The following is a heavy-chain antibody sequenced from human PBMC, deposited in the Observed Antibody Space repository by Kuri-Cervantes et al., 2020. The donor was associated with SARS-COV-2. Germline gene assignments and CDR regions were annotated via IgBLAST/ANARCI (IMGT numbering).Heavy chain of an antibody. CDR1: GFIFSDYY. Sequence: GGSLRLSCTASGFIFSDYYMTWIRQAPGKGLEWVSYISSSGSTIYYADSVKGRFTISRDNAKNSLYLQMNSLRAEDTAVYYCARGDFWSGYYFDYWGQGTLVTVSS. D-gene: IGHD3-3*01. V-gene: IGHV3-11*04. J-gene: IGHJ4*02. CDR3: ARGDFWSGYYFDY. CDR2: ISSSGSTI.